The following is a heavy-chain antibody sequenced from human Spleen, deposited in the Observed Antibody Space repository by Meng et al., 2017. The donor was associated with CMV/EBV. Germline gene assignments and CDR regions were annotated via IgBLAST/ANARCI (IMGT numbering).Heavy chain of an antibody. D-gene: IGHD3-3*01. Sequence: GEFLKISCAVSGFTFSSYSMNWVRQAPGKGLEWVSSITSSGSYIYYADSVKGRFTISRDNAKNSLYLQMNSLRAEDTAVYFCAREDGQRFTIVGVVPYGMDVWGQGTTVTVSS. CDR3: AREDGQRFTIVGVVPYGMDV. J-gene: IGHJ6*02. CDR1: GFTFSSYS. CDR2: ITSSGSYI. V-gene: IGHV3-21*01.